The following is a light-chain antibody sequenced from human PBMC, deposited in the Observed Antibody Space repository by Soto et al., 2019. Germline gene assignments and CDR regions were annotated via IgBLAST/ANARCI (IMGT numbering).Light chain of an antibody. CDR2: WAS. J-gene: IGKJ1*01. CDR1: QSVLSSSNNKNY. CDR3: QQYYNAPRT. V-gene: IGKV4-1*01. Sequence: DIVMTQSPDSLAVSLGERATINCKSSQSVLSSSNNKNYLAWYQQKPRQPPKLLISWASTRESGVPDRFSGSGSGTDFSLTIASLQAEDVAVYYCQQYYNAPRTFGQGTKV.